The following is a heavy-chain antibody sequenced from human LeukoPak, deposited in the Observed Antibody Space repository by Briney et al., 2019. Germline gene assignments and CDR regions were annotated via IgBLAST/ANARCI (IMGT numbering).Heavy chain of an antibody. D-gene: IGHD2-2*01. CDR3: ARGIVVPAAMRYDYYYYGMDV. J-gene: IGHJ6*04. Sequence: SVKVSCKASGGTFSSYAISWVRQPPGQGLEWMGGIIPIFGTASYAQKFQGRVTITADESTSTAYMELSSLRPEDTAVYYCARGIVVPAAMRYDYYYYGMDVWGKGTTVTVSS. V-gene: IGHV1-69*01. CDR1: GGTFSSYA. CDR2: IIPIFGTA.